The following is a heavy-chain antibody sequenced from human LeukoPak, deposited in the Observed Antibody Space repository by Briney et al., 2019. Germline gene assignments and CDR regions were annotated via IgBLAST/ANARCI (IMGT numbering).Heavy chain of an antibody. Sequence: GGSLRLSCAASGFTFSSYSMNWVRQAPGKGLEWVSSVSSSSSYIYYADSVKGRFTISRDNAKNSLYLQMNSLRAEDTAVYYCARDGLVGDSWTSNWFDPWGQGTLVTVSS. J-gene: IGHJ5*02. D-gene: IGHD2-8*02. CDR3: ARDGLVGDSWTSNWFDP. CDR1: GFTFSSYS. CDR2: VSSSSSYI. V-gene: IGHV3-21*01.